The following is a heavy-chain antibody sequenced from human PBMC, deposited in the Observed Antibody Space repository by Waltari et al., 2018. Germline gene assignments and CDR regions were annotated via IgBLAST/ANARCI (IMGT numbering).Heavy chain of an antibody. D-gene: IGHD3-10*01. Sequence: QVQLQQWGAGLLKPSETLSLTCAVYGGSFSGYYWSWIRQPPGKGLEWIGEINHSGSTNYNPSLKSRVTISVDTSKNQFSLKLSSVTAADTAVYYCVRGRQMVRGVIIKGRGTFWFDPWGQGTLVTVSS. CDR3: VRGRQMVRGVIIKGRGTFWFDP. CDR1: GGSFSGYY. CDR2: INHSGST. J-gene: IGHJ5*02. V-gene: IGHV4-34*01.